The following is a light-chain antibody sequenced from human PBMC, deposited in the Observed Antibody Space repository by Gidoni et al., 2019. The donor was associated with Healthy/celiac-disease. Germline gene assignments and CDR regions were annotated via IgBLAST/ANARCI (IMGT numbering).Light chain of an antibody. CDR3: QQCNSYPLT. V-gene: IGKV1-13*02. J-gene: IGKJ4*01. Sequence: AIQLTQSPSSLAAPVGYRVTITCRAIQGIRSALAWYQQKPGKAPKLLIYDASSLESGVPSRFSGSGSGTEFTLTISSLQPEDFATYYCQQCNSYPLTFGGGTKVEIK. CDR1: QGIRSA. CDR2: DAS.